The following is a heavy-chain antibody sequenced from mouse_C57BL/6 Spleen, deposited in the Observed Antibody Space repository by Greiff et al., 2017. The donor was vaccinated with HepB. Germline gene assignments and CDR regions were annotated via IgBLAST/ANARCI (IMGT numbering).Heavy chain of an antibody. V-gene: IGHV1-22*01. CDR3: ARKDPFITTMAMDY. Sequence: EVQLQESGPELVKPGASVKMSCKASGYTFTDYNMHWVKQSHGKSLEWIGYINPNNGGTSYNQKFKGKATLTVNKSSSTAYMELRSLTSEDSAVYYCARKDPFITTMAMDYWGQGTSVTVSS. CDR2: INPNNGGT. J-gene: IGHJ4*01. CDR1: GYTFTDYN. D-gene: IGHD1-1*01.